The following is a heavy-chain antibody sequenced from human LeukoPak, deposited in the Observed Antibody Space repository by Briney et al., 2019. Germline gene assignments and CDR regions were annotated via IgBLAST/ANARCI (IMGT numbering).Heavy chain of an antibody. CDR1: GGSFSGYY. J-gene: IGHJ4*02. Sequence: KPSETLSLTCAVYGGSFSGYYWSWIRQPPGKGLEWIGEINHSGSTNYNPSLKSRVTISVDTSKNQFSLKLSSVTAADTAVYYCASRGSGWYVYVDYWGQGTLVTVSS. V-gene: IGHV4-34*01. CDR3: ASRGSGWYVYVDY. CDR2: INHSGST. D-gene: IGHD6-19*01.